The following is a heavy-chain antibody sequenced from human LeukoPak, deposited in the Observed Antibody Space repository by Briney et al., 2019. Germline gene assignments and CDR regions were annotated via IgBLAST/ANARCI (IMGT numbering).Heavy chain of an antibody. D-gene: IGHD2-15*01. V-gene: IGHV1-2*02. Sequence: GASVKVSCKASGHTFSGYYMHWVRQAPGQGLEWMGWINPNSGDTHYSQKFQGRVTMTGDTSISTAYMELSRLRSDDTAVYYCARDLCSGGSCYPYYWGQGTLVTVSS. CDR3: ARDLCSGGSCYPYY. CDR2: INPNSGDT. CDR1: GHTFSGYY. J-gene: IGHJ4*02.